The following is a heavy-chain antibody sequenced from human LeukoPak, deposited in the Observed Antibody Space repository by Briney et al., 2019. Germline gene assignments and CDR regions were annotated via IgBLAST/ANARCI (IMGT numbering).Heavy chain of an antibody. Sequence: GASVKVSCKASAYSYSTYDINWVRQATGQGLEWMGWMNPDSGNTGYAQKFQGRVTITRNTSISTAYMELSRLKSDDTAVYYCARRLGLRWDLQAFDIWGQGTMVTVSS. J-gene: IGHJ3*02. D-gene: IGHD4-23*01. V-gene: IGHV1-8*03. CDR3: ARRLGLRWDLQAFDI. CDR2: MNPDSGNT. CDR1: AYSYSTYD.